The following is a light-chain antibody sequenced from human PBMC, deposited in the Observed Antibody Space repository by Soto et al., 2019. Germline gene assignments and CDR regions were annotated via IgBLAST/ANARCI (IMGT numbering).Light chain of an antibody. Sequence: QSALTQPASVSRSPGQSITISCTGTSSDVGGYNYVSWHQQHPGKAPKLMIFEVSYRPSGVSDRFSGSKSGNTASLTISGLQADDEADYYCSSNTRSSLYVFGTGTKLTVL. CDR3: SSNTRSSLYV. CDR2: EVS. V-gene: IGLV2-14*01. CDR1: SSDVGGYNY. J-gene: IGLJ1*01.